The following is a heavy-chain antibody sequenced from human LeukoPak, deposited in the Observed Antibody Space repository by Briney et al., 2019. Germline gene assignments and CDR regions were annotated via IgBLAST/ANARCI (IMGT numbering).Heavy chain of an antibody. CDR3: ARAAVTGTTGAFDI. V-gene: IGHV1-2*02. D-gene: IGHD1-7*01. CDR1: GYTFTGYY. J-gene: IGHJ3*02. CDR2: INPNSGGT. Sequence: GASVKVSCKASGYTFTGYYMHWVRQAPGQGLEWMGWINPNSGGTNYAQKIQSRVTMTRDTSISTAYMELSRLRSEDTAVYYCARAAVTGTTGAFDIWGQGTMVTVSS.